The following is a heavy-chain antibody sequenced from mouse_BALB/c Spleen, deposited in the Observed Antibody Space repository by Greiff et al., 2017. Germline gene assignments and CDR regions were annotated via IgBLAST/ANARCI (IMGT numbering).Heavy chain of an antibody. Sequence: EVQLQESGAELVKPGASVKLSCTASGYYIKDTYMHWVKQRPEQGLEWIGRIDPANGNTKYDPKFQGKATITADTSSNTAYLQLSRLTSEDTAVYYCAKRYYCGKAGYFDVWGAGTTVTVSS. CDR2: IDPANGNT. CDR1: GYYIKDTY. V-gene: IGHV14-3*02. CDR3: AKRYYCGKAGYFDV. J-gene: IGHJ1*01. D-gene: IGHD1-1*01.